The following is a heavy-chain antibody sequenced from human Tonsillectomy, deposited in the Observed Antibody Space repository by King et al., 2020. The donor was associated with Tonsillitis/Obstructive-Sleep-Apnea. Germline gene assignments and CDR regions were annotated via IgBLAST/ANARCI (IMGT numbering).Heavy chain of an antibody. CDR1: GESFSGYY. Sequence: VQLQQWGAGLLKPSETLSLTCAVYGESFSGYYWSWIRQPPGKGLEWIGESNHIGSTNHNLSLKSQLTISIDTSKNQFSLKLNSVTAAETAVYYCARRPITGTYYYYMDVWGKGTTVTVSS. CDR2: SNHIGST. CDR3: ARRPITGTYYYYMDV. J-gene: IGHJ6*03. D-gene: IGHD1-7*01. V-gene: IGHV4-34*01.